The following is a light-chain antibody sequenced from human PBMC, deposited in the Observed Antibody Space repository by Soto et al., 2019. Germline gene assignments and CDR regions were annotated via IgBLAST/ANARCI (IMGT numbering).Light chain of an antibody. CDR2: EVT. J-gene: IGLJ2*01. V-gene: IGLV2-14*01. CDR1: GSDIGRYNY. CDR3: SSYTSSSTVV. Sequence: QSALTQPASVSGSSGQSITVSCTGTGSDIGRYNYVSWYQQYPGQTHKLVIYEVTHRPSGISSRFSASKSGNTASLTISGLQADDEADYYCSSYTSSSTVVFGGGTKLTVL.